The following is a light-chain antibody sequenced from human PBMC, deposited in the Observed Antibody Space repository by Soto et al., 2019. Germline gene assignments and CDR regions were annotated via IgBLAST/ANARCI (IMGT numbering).Light chain of an antibody. CDR2: DVS. V-gene: IGLV2-14*03. CDR1: SSDIGGYNF. Sequence: QSVLTQSASVSGSPGQSITISCTGTSSDIGGYNFVSWYQQHPGEAPKLMIYDVSNRPSGVSNRFSGSKSGNTASLTISGLQTEDEADYYCSSYTSSGTLVFGGGTKLTVL. CDR3: SSYTSSGTLV. J-gene: IGLJ3*02.